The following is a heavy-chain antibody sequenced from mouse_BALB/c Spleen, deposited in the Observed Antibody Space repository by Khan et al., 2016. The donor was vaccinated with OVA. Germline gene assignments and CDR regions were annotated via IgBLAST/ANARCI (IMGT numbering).Heavy chain of an antibody. V-gene: IGHV1-84*02. CDR2: IYPGSGNT. Sequence: QVQLQQSGPELVKPGASVKISCKASGYTFTDYYINWVKQKPGQGLEWIEWIYPGSGNTKYNEKFKGMATLTVDTSSSTAYMQLSSLTSEDTAVYFCARGGYYGNSLFDYWGQGTTLTVSS. J-gene: IGHJ2*01. CDR1: GYTFTDYY. D-gene: IGHD1-1*01. CDR3: ARGGYYGNSLFDY.